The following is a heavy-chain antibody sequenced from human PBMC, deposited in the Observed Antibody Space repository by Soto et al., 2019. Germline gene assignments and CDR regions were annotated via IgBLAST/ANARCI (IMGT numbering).Heavy chain of an antibody. J-gene: IGHJ3*02. D-gene: IGHD6-13*01. V-gene: IGHV4-39*01. CDR1: GGSISSSSYY. Sequence: SETLSLTCTVSGGSISSSSYYWGWIRQPPGKGLEWIGSIYYSGSTCYNPSLKSRVTISVDTSKNQFSLKLNSVTAADTAVYYCARQGSSSWYEEGAFDIWGQGTMVTVSS. CDR3: ARQGSSSWYEEGAFDI. CDR2: IYYSGST.